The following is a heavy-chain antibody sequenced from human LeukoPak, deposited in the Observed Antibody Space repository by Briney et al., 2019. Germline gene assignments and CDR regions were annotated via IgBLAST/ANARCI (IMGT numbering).Heavy chain of an antibody. CDR3: VDYGEH. V-gene: IGHV3-74*01. CDR1: GFTFSSYW. D-gene: IGHD4-17*01. Sequence: GGSLRPSCAASGFTFSSYWMHWVRQAPGKGLVWVSRISTDGSTTTYADSVKGRFTISRDNSKNTLYLQMKSLRTEDTAVYYCVDYGEHWGQGILVTVSS. J-gene: IGHJ1*01. CDR2: ISTDGSTT.